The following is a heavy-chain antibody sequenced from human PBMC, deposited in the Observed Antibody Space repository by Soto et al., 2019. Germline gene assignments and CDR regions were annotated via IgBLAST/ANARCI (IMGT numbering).Heavy chain of an antibody. V-gene: IGHV4-39*02. D-gene: IGHD6-25*01. Sequence: QLQLQESGPGLVKPSETLSLTCTVSGGSISSSSYYWGWIRQPPGKGLEWIGSIYYSGSTFYSPSRRSRATISADTSKTQFSLRVSSVTAADTAVYYGAREYSSAPDYWGQGTLVTVSS. CDR1: GGSISSSSYY. CDR2: IYYSGST. J-gene: IGHJ4*02. CDR3: AREYSSAPDY.